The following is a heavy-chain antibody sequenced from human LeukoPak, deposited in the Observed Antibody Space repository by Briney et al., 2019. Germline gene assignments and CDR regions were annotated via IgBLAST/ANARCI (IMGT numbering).Heavy chain of an antibody. CDR3: ARGPSIVVVPAALEPNWSDP. CDR1: GYTFTGYY. V-gene: IGHV1-2*02. D-gene: IGHD2-2*01. Sequence: EASVKVSCKASGYTFTGYYMHWVRQAPGQGLEWMGWINPNSGGTNYAQKFQGRVTMTRDTSISTAYMELSRLRSDDTAVYYCARGPSIVVVPAALEPNWSDPWGQGTLVTVSS. J-gene: IGHJ5*02. CDR2: INPNSGGT.